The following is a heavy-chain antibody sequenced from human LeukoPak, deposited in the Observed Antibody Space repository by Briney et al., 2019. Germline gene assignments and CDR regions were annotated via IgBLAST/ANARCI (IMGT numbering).Heavy chain of an antibody. D-gene: IGHD2-21*02. CDR1: GCTFTSYG. CDR3: ARDLRCGGDCYTLDY. V-gene: IGHV1-18*01. J-gene: IGHJ4*02. CDR2: ISAYNGNT. Sequence: ASVKVSCKASGCTFTSYGISWVRQAPGQGLEWMGWISAYNGNTNYAQKLQGRVTMTTDTSTSTAYMELRSLRSDDTAVYYCARDLRCGGDCYTLDYWGQGTLVTVSS.